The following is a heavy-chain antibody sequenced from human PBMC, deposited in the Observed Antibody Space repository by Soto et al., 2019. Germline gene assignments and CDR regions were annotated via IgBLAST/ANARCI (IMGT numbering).Heavy chain of an antibody. CDR3: ARGRGYCSSTSCLNWFDP. V-gene: IGHV1-69*06. D-gene: IGHD2-2*01. J-gene: IGHJ5*02. Sequence: GASVKVSCKASGYTFTGYYMPWVRQAPGQGLEWMGGIIPIFGTANYAQKFQGRVTITADKSTSTAYMELSSLRSEDTAVYYCARGRGYCSSTSCLNWFDPWGQGTLVTVSS. CDR2: IIPIFGTA. CDR1: GYTFTGYY.